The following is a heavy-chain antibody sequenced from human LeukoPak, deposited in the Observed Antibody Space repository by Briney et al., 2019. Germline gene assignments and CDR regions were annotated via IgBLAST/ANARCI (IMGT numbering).Heavy chain of an antibody. Sequence: GGSLRLSCAASGFTLSTYYMIWVRQAPGKGLEWVANINHVGSEEHYVGSVKGRFTISRDNAKNSLFLQMDSLRVEDTAVYYCARDIGHLDCWGQGALVTVSS. CDR1: GFTLSTYY. V-gene: IGHV3-7*01. J-gene: IGHJ4*02. D-gene: IGHD1-26*01. CDR2: INHVGSEE. CDR3: ARDIGHLDC.